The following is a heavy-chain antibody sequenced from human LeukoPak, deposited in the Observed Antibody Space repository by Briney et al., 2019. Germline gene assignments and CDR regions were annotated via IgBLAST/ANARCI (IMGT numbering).Heavy chain of an antibody. CDR2: IYDSGST. J-gene: IGHJ4*02. V-gene: IGHV4-39*01. CDR3: ARHVYCTNGVCSGSPYFDY. Sequence: PSETLSLTCTVSGGSIRSSYYYWGWIRQPPGKGLEWIGSIYDSGSTYYNPSLKSRVTISVDTSKNQFSLKLSSVTAADTAVYYCARHVYCTNGVCSGSPYFDYWGQGTLVTVSS. CDR1: GGSIRSSYYY. D-gene: IGHD2-8*01.